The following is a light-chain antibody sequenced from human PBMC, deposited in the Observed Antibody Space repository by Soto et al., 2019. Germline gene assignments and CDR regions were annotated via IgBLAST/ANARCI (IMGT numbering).Light chain of an antibody. Sequence: EIMLTQSPATPSLSPGERATLSCRASQSVSSYLAWYQQKPGQAPRLLIYDASNRAAGIPARFSGSGSGTDFTLTISSLEPEDFAVYYCQQRTNWPLTFGPGTKVDIK. CDR1: QSVSSY. CDR2: DAS. J-gene: IGKJ3*01. V-gene: IGKV3-11*01. CDR3: QQRTNWPLT.